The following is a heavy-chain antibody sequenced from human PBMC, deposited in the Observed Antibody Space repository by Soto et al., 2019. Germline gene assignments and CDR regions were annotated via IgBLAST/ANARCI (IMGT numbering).Heavy chain of an antibody. D-gene: IGHD7-27*01. V-gene: IGHV3-33*01. CDR1: GFPFSNYG. J-gene: IGHJ6*04. Sequence: ESGGGVVQPGRSLRLSCAASGFPFSNYGLHWVRQAPGKGLEWVAVIWFDGKNQYYADSVKGRFTISIDNYKKSLYLQVNSLRAEYTAVYYCASPGDDTIQYYYPGMDVWGKGTTVTVSS. CDR3: ASPGDDTIQYYYPGMDV. CDR2: IWFDGKNQ.